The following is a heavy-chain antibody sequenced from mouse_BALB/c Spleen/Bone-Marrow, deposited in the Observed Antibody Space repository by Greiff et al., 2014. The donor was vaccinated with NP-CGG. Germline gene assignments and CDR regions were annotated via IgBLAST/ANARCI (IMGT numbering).Heavy chain of an antibody. CDR2: IYPGEGDT. CDR3: SREPSNWGYY. CDR1: GYTFTTYW. Sequence: VQLVESGAELARPGASVKLSCKTSGYTFTTYWMQWVKQRPGQGLEWIGAIYPGEGDTRYTQKFEGKATLTADKSSSTAYIQLSNLTSEDSAVYYCSREPSNWGYYGGQGTTLTVSS. J-gene: IGHJ2*01. V-gene: IGHV1-87*01.